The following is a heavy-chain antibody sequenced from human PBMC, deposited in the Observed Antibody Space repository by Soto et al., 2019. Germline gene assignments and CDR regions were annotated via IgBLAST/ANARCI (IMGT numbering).Heavy chain of an antibody. Sequence: SETLSLTCAVYGGSISGSNWWSWVRQPPGKGLEWIGEIYHSGSTNYNPSLKSRVTISVDKSKNQFSLKLSSVTAADTAVYYCARDLSSSGWYRKGSDAFDIWGQGTMDTVSS. V-gene: IGHV4-4*02. CDR3: ARDLSSSGWYRKGSDAFDI. CDR1: GGSISGSNW. J-gene: IGHJ3*02. CDR2: IYHSGST. D-gene: IGHD6-19*01.